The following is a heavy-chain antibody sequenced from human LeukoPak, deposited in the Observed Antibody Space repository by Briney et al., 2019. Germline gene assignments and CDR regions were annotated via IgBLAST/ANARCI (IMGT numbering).Heavy chain of an antibody. CDR2: ISSSGSTI. CDR3: AREHCSSTSGYEEFDY. D-gene: IGHD2-2*01. Sequence: PGGSLRLSCAASGFTFSDYYMSWIRQAPGKGLEWVSYISSSGSTIYYADSVKGRFTISKDNAKNSLYLQMNSLRAEDTAVYYCAREHCSSTSGYEEFDYWGQGTLVTVSS. V-gene: IGHV3-11*01. CDR1: GFTFSDYY. J-gene: IGHJ4*02.